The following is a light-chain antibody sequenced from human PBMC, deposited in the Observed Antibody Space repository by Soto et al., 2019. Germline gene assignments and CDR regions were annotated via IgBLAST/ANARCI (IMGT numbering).Light chain of an antibody. CDR2: DVS. CDR1: SSDVGGYNY. J-gene: IGLJ1*01. Sequence: QSALTQPASVSGSPGQSITISCTGTSSDVGGYNYVSWYQQHPGKAPKLMVYDVSNRPSGVSNGFSGSKSGNTASLTNYGLQDEDEDDYYCRSYTGSSTLGVFGTGTKVTVL. V-gene: IGLV2-14*01. CDR3: RSYTGSSTLGV.